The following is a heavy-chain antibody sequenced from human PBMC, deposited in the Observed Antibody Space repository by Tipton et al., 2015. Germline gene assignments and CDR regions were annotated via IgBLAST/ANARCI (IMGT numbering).Heavy chain of an antibody. Sequence: TLSLTCTVSGASISTYYWSWIRQPPGKGLEWIGHIYYSEFTNYNPTLKSRVTISVDTSKNQFSLKLSSVTAADTAVYYCATVPTRYYDFWSGPYSGWFDPWGQGSLVTVSS. CDR3: ATVPTRYYDFWSGPYSGWFDP. D-gene: IGHD3-3*01. V-gene: IGHV4-59*01. CDR1: GASISTYY. J-gene: IGHJ5*02. CDR2: IYYSEFT.